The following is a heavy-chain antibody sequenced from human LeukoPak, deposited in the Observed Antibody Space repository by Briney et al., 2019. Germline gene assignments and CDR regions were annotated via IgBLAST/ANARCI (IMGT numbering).Heavy chain of an antibody. D-gene: IGHD3-16*01. Sequence: SETLSLTCTVSGDSIRSYYWSWIRQPPGKELEWIGNIHYSGSTKYNPSLKSRVTISVDTSKNQFSLKVSSLTAADTAVYYCARLGALHDAFDVWGQGTLVTVSS. CDR1: GDSIRSYY. J-gene: IGHJ3*01. V-gene: IGHV4-59*12. CDR3: ARLGALHDAFDV. CDR2: IHYSGST.